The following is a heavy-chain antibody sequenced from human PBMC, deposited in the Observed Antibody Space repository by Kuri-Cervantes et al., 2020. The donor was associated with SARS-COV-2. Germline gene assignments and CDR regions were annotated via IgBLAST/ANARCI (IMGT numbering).Heavy chain of an antibody. Sequence: SETLSLTCAVSGYSISSGYYWGWIRQPPGKGLEWIGRIYTSGSTNYNPSLKSRVTMSVDTSKNQFSLKLSSVTAADTAVYYCARRWSLVGATFFDYWGQGTLVTVSS. V-gene: IGHV4-38-2*01. CDR2: IYTSGST. J-gene: IGHJ4*02. CDR3: ARRWSLVGATFFDY. CDR1: GYSISSGYY. D-gene: IGHD1-26*01.